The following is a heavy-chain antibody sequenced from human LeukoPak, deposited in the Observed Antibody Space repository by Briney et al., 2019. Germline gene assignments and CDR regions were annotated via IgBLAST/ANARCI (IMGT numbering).Heavy chain of an antibody. V-gene: IGHV5-51*01. CDR2: IYPGDSHT. CDR3: ARHFTAYDSSDY. Sequence: GESLKISCKGSGYRFTNYWIGWVRQMPGKGLEWMGTIYPGDSHTTYNPSFQGQVIISADRSISTAYLQWSSLEASDTAMYFCARHFTAYDSSDYWGQGTLVTVSS. J-gene: IGHJ4*02. CDR1: GYRFTNYW. D-gene: IGHD3-22*01.